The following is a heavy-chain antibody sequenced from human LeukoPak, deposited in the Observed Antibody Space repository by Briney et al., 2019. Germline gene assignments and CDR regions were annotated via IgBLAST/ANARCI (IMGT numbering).Heavy chain of an antibody. CDR2: INHSRTT. CDR3: ARTPFGEFMYYYGMDV. CDR1: GGSFSGYY. J-gene: IGHJ6*02. D-gene: IGHD3-10*01. Sequence: SETLSLTCAVYGGSFSGYYWSWIRQPPGKGLEWIGGINHSRTTNYNPSLKSRVTISVDTSKNQFSLKLSSVTAADTAVYYCARTPFGEFMYYYGMDVWGQGTTVTVSS. V-gene: IGHV4-34*01.